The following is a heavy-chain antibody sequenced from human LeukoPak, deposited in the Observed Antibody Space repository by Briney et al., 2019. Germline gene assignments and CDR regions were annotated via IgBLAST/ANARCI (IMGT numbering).Heavy chain of an antibody. V-gene: IGHV3-30*18. CDR2: ISYDGSNK. CDR3: AKDRMTTVRDYYYGMDV. D-gene: IGHD4-11*01. CDR1: GFTFSSYG. J-gene: IGHJ6*02. Sequence: GGSLRLSCAASGFTFSSYGMHWVRQAPGKGLEWVAVISYDGSNKYYADSVKGRFTIPRDNSKNTLYLQMNSLRAEDTAVYYCAKDRMTTVRDYYYGMDVWGQGTTVTVSS.